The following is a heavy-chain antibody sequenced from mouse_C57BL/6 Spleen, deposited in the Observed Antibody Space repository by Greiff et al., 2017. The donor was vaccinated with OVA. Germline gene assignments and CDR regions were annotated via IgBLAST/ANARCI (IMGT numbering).Heavy chain of an antibody. J-gene: IGHJ3*01. Sequence: QVQLQQSGPELVKPGASVKISCKASGYAFSSSWMNWVKQRPGKGLEWIGRIYPGDGDTNYNGKFKGKATLTADKSSSTAYMQLSSLTSEDSAVYFCASYDYDSFAYWGQGTLVTVSA. CDR2: IYPGDGDT. V-gene: IGHV1-82*01. CDR1: GYAFSSSW. CDR3: ASYDYDSFAY. D-gene: IGHD2-4*01.